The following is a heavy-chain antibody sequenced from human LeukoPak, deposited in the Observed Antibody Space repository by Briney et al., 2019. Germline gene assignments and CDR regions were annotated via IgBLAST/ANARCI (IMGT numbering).Heavy chain of an antibody. D-gene: IGHD3-16*02. CDR1: GFTISSYG. V-gene: IGHV3-64D*06. J-gene: IGHJ3*01. Sequence: GGSLRLSCSASGFTISSYGMHWVRQAPGKGLEYVSGISNFGDSTYYPDSVKGRFTISRDNSKNMLYLQMTTLRPEDTADYYCVEGGYPPLGAFDVWGQGTTVTVSS. CDR3: VEGGYPPLGAFDV. CDR2: ISNFGDST.